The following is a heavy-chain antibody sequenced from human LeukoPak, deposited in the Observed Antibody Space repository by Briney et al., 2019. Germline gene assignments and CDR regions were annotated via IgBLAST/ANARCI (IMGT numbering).Heavy chain of an antibody. CDR2: IYTSGST. CDR1: GGSISSSSYY. V-gene: IGHV4-39*07. J-gene: IGHJ6*03. Sequence: SETLSLTCTVSGGSISSSSYYWGWIRQPPGKGLEWIGRIYTSGSTNYNPSLKSRVTMSVDTSKNQFSLKLSSVTAADTAVYYCARDGRYYYYYYMDVWGKGTTVTISS. CDR3: ARDGRYYYYYYMDV.